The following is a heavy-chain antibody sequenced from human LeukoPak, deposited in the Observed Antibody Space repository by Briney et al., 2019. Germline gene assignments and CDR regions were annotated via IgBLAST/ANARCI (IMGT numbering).Heavy chain of an antibody. CDR2: IYYSGST. CDR1: GGSISSSSYY. CDR3: ARQDPGIRRVWGSYQTTKYYFDY. V-gene: IGHV4-39*01. J-gene: IGHJ4*02. Sequence: SETLSLTCTVSGGSISSSSYYWGWIRQPPGKGLEWIGSIYYSGSTYYNPSLKSRVTISVDTSKNQFSLKLSSVTAADTAVYYCARQDPGIRRVWGSYQTTKYYFDYWGQGTLVTVSS. D-gene: IGHD3-16*02.